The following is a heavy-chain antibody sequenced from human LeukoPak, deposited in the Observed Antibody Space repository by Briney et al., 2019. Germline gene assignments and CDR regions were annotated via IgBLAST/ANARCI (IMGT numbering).Heavy chain of an antibody. D-gene: IGHD3-22*01. J-gene: IGHJ6*02. V-gene: IGHV1-24*01. Sequence: ASVKVSCKVSGYTLTELSMHWVRQAPGKGLEWMGGFDPEDGETIYAQKFQGRVTMTEDTSTDTAYMELSSLRSDDTAVYYCARGSGMYYYDSSGYYGSMDVWGQGTTVTVSS. CDR3: ARGSGMYYYDSSGYYGSMDV. CDR1: GYTLTELS. CDR2: FDPEDGET.